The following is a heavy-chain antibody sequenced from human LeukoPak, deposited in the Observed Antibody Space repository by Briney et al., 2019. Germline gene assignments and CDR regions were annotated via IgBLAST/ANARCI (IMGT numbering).Heavy chain of an antibody. CDR2: IRRKASGGAI. J-gene: IGHJ4*02. Sequence: GGSLRLSCTTSGFSFADEALSWFRQAPGKGLEWVGFIRRKASGGAIEYAASVKGRFTISRDDSNGVAYLQMNSLRAEDTAVYYCSRAQSGSGLGYWGQGTLVTVSS. CDR3: SRAQSGSGLGY. CDR1: GFSFADEA. V-gene: IGHV3-49*03. D-gene: IGHD6-25*01.